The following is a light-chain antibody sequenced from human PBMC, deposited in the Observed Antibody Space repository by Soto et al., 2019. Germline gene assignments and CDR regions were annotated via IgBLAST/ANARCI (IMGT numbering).Light chain of an antibody. CDR1: QSVSSNY. CDR2: AAS. CDR3: KQYGSSPYT. V-gene: IGKV3-20*01. Sequence: EIVLTQSPGTLSLSPGESATLSCRASQSVSSNYLAWYQQRPGQAPRLLIFAASTRATGIPDRFSGSVSGTDFTLTISRLEPEDFAVYYCKQYGSSPYTFGQGTKLEIK. J-gene: IGKJ2*01.